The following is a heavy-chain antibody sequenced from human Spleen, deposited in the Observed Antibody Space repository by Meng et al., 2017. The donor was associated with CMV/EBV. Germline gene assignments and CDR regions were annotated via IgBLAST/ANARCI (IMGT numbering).Heavy chain of an antibody. CDR3: ARETAGIVHAMDV. Sequence: GESLKISCAASGFTFSSYWMNWVRQAPGKGLQWVANIKQDGSETYYVDSVKGRFTISRDNAKNSLYLQMNSLRAEDTALYYCARETAGIVHAMDVWGQGTTVTVSS. V-gene: IGHV3-7*01. J-gene: IGHJ6*02. CDR2: IKQDGSET. CDR1: GFTFSSYW. D-gene: IGHD2-15*01.